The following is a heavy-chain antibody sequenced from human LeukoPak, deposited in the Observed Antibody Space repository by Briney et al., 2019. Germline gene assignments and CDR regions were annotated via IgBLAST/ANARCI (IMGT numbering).Heavy chain of an antibody. CDR3: ARDSLRYCSGDSCYYNY. Sequence: GGSLRLSCAASGFTFSRYGMHWVRQTPGKGLEWVAVISYDASNKYYADSVKGRFTISRDNSKNTLYLQMNSLRAEDTAVYSCARDSLRYCSGDSCYYNYWGQGTLVSVSS. J-gene: IGHJ4*02. D-gene: IGHD2-15*01. V-gene: IGHV3-30*03. CDR1: GFTFSRYG. CDR2: ISYDASNK.